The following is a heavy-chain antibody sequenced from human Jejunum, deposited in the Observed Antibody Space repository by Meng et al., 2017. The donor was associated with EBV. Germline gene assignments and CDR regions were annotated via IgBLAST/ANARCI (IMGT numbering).Heavy chain of an antibody. CDR1: GDSVRSYY. J-gene: IGHJ5*02. V-gene: IGHV4-59*02. Sequence: QLRLQESGLGLVXPXXXLSLTCTVTGDSVRSYYWSWIRQSPEKGLEWIGYTHYSETSIYSPSLMSRATISVDTTNSQFSLKLNSVTAADTAIYYCTRGSTGAFNAWGQGILVTVSS. D-gene: IGHD1-26*01. CDR2: THYSETS. CDR3: TRGSTGAFNA.